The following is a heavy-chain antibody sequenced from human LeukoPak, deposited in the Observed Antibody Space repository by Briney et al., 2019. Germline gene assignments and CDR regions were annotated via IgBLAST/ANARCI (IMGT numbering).Heavy chain of an antibody. J-gene: IGHJ4*02. D-gene: IGHD3-22*01. Sequence: SETLSLTCTVSGGSINGYYWSWIRQPPGKGLEWLGYIRYSGTTNYSPSLKSRATISVDTSKNQFSLNLISVTAADTAIYYCARVSSGGYFHTYYFDYWGQGTLVTVSS. CDR2: IRYSGTT. CDR1: GGSINGYY. CDR3: ARVSSGGYFHTYYFDY. V-gene: IGHV4-59*01.